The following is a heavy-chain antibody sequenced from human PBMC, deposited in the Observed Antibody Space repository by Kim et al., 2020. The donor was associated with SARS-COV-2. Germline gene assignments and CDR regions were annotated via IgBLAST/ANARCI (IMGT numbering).Heavy chain of an antibody. CDR3: ARATEGYTSGWYLDY. J-gene: IGHJ4*02. Sequence: SETLSLTCTVSGGSISSYYWSWIRQPPGKGLEWIGYIYYSGSTNYNPSLKSRVTISVDTSKSQFSLKLSSVTGADTAVYYCARATEGYTSGWYLDYWGQGTLVTVSS. CDR2: IYYSGST. V-gene: IGHV4-59*13. D-gene: IGHD6-19*01. CDR1: GGSISSYY.